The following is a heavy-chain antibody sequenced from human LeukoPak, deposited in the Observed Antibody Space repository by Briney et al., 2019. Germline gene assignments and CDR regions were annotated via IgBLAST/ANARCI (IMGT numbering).Heavy chain of an antibody. D-gene: IGHD3-10*01. CDR3: ARVWTMVQGAGRTPFGY. CDR2: FDPEDGET. CDR1: GYTLTELS. Sequence: GASVKVSCKVSGYTLTELSMHWVRQAPGKGLEWMGGFDPEDGETICAQKFQGRVTMTEDTSTDTAYMELSSLRSEDTAVYYCARVWTMVQGAGRTPFGYWGQGTLVTVSS. V-gene: IGHV1-24*01. J-gene: IGHJ4*02.